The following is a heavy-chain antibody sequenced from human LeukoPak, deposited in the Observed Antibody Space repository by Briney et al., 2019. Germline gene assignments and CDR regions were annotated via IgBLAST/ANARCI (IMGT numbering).Heavy chain of an antibody. Sequence: GGSLRLSCAASGFTVTTYYMTWVRQAPGKGLEWVSIIYSGGSTNYADSVKGRFTISRDNSKNTLYLQMNSLRADDTAVYYCAKYNGNYYYGIDVWGQGTTVTVSS. CDR3: AKYNGNYYYGIDV. V-gene: IGHV3-53*01. D-gene: IGHD1-26*01. CDR2: IYSGGST. CDR1: GFTVTTYY. J-gene: IGHJ6*02.